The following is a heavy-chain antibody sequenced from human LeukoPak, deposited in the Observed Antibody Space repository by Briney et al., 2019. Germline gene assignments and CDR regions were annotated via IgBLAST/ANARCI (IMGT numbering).Heavy chain of an antibody. CDR2: IKQDGSEK. CDR3: ARDEGAYT. CDR1: RFTFNKYW. V-gene: IGHV3-7*03. J-gene: IGHJ5*02. D-gene: IGHD2-21*01. Sequence: PGGSLRLSCAASRFTFNKYWMCWVRQAPGKGLEWVASIKQDGSEKHYVDSVKGRFTISRDNAKNSLYLQMNSLRAEDTAVYYCARDEGAYTWGQGTLVTVSS.